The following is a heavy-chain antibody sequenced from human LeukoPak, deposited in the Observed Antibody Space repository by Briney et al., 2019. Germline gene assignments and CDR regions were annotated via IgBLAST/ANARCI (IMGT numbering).Heavy chain of an antibody. CDR2: ISGSGGST. V-gene: IGHV3-23*01. CDR1: GFTFSSYA. CDR3: AKMNSGSYYDRVDY. D-gene: IGHD1-26*01. Sequence: GGSLRLSCAASGFTFSSYAMSWVRQAPGKGLEWVSAISGSGGSTYYADSVKDRFTISRDNSKNTLYLQMNSLRAEDTAVYYCAKMNSGSYYDRVDYWGQGTLVTVSS. J-gene: IGHJ4*02.